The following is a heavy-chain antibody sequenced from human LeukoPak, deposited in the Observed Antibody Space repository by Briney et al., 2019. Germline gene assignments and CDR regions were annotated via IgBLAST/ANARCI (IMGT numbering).Heavy chain of an antibody. Sequence: GGALRLSCAASVFTFSRYAMSWGREAPGPGLGGVSGISGSGGSTYYADSVKGRFTISRDNSKITLCLQMNSVRAGDTALYYCAKGRGIISDYWGQGILVTVSS. CDR3: AKGRGIISDY. D-gene: IGHD3-10*01. V-gene: IGHV3-23*01. CDR1: VFTFSRYA. CDR2: ISGSGGST. J-gene: IGHJ4*02.